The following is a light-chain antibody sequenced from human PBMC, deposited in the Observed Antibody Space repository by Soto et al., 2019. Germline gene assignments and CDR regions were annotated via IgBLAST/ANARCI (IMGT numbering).Light chain of an antibody. V-gene: IGLV1-44*01. CDR3: ASWDDTLKRYV. CDR2: YNN. Sequence: QPVLTQPPSASETPGQTVSISCSGSNSNIASNTVNWYQHLPGTAPKLLIYYNNQRPSGVPDRFSCSKSGTSASLAISGLQSEDESDYYCASWDDTLKRYVFGTGTKLTVL. J-gene: IGLJ1*01. CDR1: NSNIASNT.